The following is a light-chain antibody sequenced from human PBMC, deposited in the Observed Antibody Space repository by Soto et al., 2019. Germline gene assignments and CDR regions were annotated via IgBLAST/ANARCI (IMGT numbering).Light chain of an antibody. CDR2: DVS. J-gene: IGLJ1*01. CDR1: SSDVGGYNY. V-gene: IGLV2-14*01. CDR3: SSYTSSSTYV. Sequence: QSVLTQPASVSGSPGQSITISCTGTSSDVGGYNYVSWYQQHPGKAPKLMIYDVSNRPSGFSNRLSGSKSGNTASLTISGLQAEDEADYYCSSYTSSSTYVFGTGTKVTVL.